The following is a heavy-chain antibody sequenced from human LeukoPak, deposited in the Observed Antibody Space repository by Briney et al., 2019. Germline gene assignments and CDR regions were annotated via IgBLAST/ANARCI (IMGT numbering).Heavy chain of an antibody. J-gene: IGHJ4*02. CDR2: IYHSGST. CDR3: ARVQGNYYDSSGYYYFDY. D-gene: IGHD3-22*01. CDR1: GGSISSYS. Sequence: SETLSLTCAVYGGSISSYSWSWIRQPPGKGLEWIGYIYHSGSTYYNPSLKSRVTISVDRSKNQFSLKLSSVTAADTAVYYCARVQGNYYDSSGYYYFDYWGQGTLVTVSS. V-gene: IGHV4-30-2*01.